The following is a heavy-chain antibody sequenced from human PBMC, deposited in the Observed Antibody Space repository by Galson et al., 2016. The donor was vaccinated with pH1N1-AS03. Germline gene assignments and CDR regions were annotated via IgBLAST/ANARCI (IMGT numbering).Heavy chain of an antibody. Sequence: LRLSCAASGFTFSNYAMGWVRQAPGKGLEWVLALSNSAASTYYADSVKGRFTISRDNSKNTLYLQMNSLRAEDTAIYYCAREIHFSGPLDYWGQGTLVTVSS. V-gene: IGHV3-23*01. CDR2: LSNSAAST. CDR1: GFTFSNYA. CDR3: AREIHFSGPLDY. D-gene: IGHD6-19*01. J-gene: IGHJ4*02.